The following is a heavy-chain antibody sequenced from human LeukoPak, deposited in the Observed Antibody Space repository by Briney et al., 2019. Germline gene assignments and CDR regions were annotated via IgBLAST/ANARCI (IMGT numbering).Heavy chain of an antibody. D-gene: IGHD3-10*01. V-gene: IGHV1-3*01. CDR3: ARDGDDYYGSGSHDY. CDR1: GYTFTSYA. Sequence: ASVKVSCKASGYTFTSYATHWVRQAPGQRLEWMGWINAGNGNTKYSQKFQGRVTITRDTSASTAYMELSSLRSEDTAVYYCARDGDDYYGSGSHDYWGQGTLVTVSS. J-gene: IGHJ4*02. CDR2: INAGNGNT.